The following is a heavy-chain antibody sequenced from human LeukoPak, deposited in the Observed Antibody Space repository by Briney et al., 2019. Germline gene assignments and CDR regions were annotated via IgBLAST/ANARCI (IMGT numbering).Heavy chain of an antibody. J-gene: IGHJ2*01. Sequence: PSETLSLTXAVYGGSLSGYYWSWIRQPPGKGLEWIGEINHSGSTNYNPSLKSRVTISVDTSKNQFSLKLSSVTAADTAVYYCARGPDIVVVPAAYDYWYFDLWGRGTLVTVSS. D-gene: IGHD2-2*01. CDR1: GGSLSGYY. CDR2: INHSGST. CDR3: ARGPDIVVVPAAYDYWYFDL. V-gene: IGHV4-34*01.